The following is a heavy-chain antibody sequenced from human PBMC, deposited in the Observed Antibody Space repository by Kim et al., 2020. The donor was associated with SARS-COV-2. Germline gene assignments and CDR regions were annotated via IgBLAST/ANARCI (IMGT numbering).Heavy chain of an antibody. J-gene: IGHJ6*02. CDR3: ARGYCSSTSCYTGRVYYYYGMDV. CDR1: GYTFTSYA. V-gene: IGHV1-3*01. D-gene: IGHD2-2*02. Sequence: ASVKVSCKASGYTFTSYAMHWVRQAPGQRLEWMGWINAGNGNTKYSQKFQGRVTITRDTSASTAYMELSSLRSEDTAVYYCARGYCSSTSCYTGRVYYYYGMDVWGQGTTVTVSS. CDR2: INAGNGNT.